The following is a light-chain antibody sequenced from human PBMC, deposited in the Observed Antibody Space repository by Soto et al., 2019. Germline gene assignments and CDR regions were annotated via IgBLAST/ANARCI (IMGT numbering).Light chain of an antibody. Sequence: EILMTQSPPTLSVSPGERATLSCRASQSVSIHLAWYQQKLGQAPRVLIYGASTRATVIPARFSGSGSGTEFTLTISSLQSEDFAVYYCQQYNNWPLTFGQGTKVEIK. CDR2: GAS. J-gene: IGKJ1*01. CDR1: QSVSIH. CDR3: QQYNNWPLT. V-gene: IGKV3-15*01.